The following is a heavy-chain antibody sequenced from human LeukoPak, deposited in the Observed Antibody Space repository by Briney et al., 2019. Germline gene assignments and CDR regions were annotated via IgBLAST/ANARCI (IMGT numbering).Heavy chain of an antibody. CDR3: ARDYDYDY. J-gene: IGHJ4*02. D-gene: IGHD5-12*01. Sequence: SETLSLTCTVSGGSISSYYWSWIRQPPGKGLEWIGEINHSGSTNYNPSLKSRVTIPVDTSKNQFSLKLSSVTAADTAVYYCARDYDYDYWGQGTLVTVSS. CDR1: GGSISSYY. V-gene: IGHV4-34*01. CDR2: INHSGST.